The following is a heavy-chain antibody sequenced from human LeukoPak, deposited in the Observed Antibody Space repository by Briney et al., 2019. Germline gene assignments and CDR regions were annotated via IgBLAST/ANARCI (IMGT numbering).Heavy chain of an antibody. V-gene: IGHV3-7*01. D-gene: IGHD2-2*01. CDR1: GFTFSSYW. J-gene: IGHJ6*03. CDR3: ARDNKDIVVVPAKYYYYYYMDV. Sequence: GGSLRLSCAASGFTFSSYWMSWVRQAPGKGLEWVANIKQDGSEKYYVDSVKGRFTISRDNAKNSLYLQMNSLRAEDTAVYYCARDNKDIVVVPAKYYYYYYMDVWGKGTTVTISS. CDR2: IKQDGSEK.